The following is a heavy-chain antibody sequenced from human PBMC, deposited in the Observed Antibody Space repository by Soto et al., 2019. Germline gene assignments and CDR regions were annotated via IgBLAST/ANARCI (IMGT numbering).Heavy chain of an antibody. V-gene: IGHV3-23*01. CDR3: AKEVGWLYYFDY. Sequence: HPGGSLRLSCAASGFTFSTYAMHWVRQTPGKGLEWVSTISGGGGNTYYADSVKGRFTISRDNSKNTLYLQMNSLRAEDTAVYYCAKEVGWLYYFDYWGQGTLVTVSS. J-gene: IGHJ4*02. D-gene: IGHD6-19*01. CDR2: ISGGGGNT. CDR1: GFTFSTYA.